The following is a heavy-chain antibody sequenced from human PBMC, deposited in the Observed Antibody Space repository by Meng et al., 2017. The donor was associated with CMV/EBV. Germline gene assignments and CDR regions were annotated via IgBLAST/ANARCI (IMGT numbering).Heavy chain of an antibody. V-gene: IGHV3-21*01. J-gene: IGHJ6*02. CDR3: ARDRSCSSTSCYTYYYYGMDV. D-gene: IGHD2-2*02. CDR2: ISSSSSYI. CDR1: GFTFSSYS. Sequence: GGSLRLSCAASGFTFSSYSMNWVRQAPGQGLEWVSSISSSSSYIYYADSVKGRFTISRDNAKNSLYLQMNSLRAEDTAVYYCARDRSCSSTSCYTYYYYGMDVWGQGTTVTVSS.